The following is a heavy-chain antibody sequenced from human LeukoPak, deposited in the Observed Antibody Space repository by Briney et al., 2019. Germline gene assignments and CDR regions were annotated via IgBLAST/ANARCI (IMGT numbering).Heavy chain of an antibody. Sequence: PGGSLRLSCAASGFTFSSYWMSWVRQAPGKGLEWVANTKEDGSEKYYVDSVKGRFTITRDNAKNSLYLQMNSLRAEDTAVYYCARADGTGGPYDYWGQGTLVTVSS. D-gene: IGHD3/OR15-3a*01. J-gene: IGHJ4*02. CDR3: ARADGTGGPYDY. CDR1: GFTFSSYW. CDR2: TKEDGSEK. V-gene: IGHV3-7*01.